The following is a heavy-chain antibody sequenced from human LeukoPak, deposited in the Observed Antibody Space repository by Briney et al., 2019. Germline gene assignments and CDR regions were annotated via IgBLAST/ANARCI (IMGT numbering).Heavy chain of an antibody. CDR2: IYYSGST. CDR3: ARDPSSGYSYGYLDY. D-gene: IGHD5-18*01. J-gene: IGHJ4*02. V-gene: IGHV4-59*01. CDR1: GASIRSTY. Sequence: SETLSLTCTVSGASIRSTYWSWIRNPPGKGLEWIGNIYYSGSTNYNPSLKSRVTISVDTSKNQFSLKLSSVTAADTAVYYCARDPSSGYSYGYLDYWGQGTLVTVSS.